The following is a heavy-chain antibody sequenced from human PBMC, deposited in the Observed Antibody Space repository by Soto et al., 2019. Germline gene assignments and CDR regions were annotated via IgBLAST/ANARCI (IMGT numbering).Heavy chain of an antibody. Sequence: QVQLVQSGAGVKKPGSSVKVSCKASGGTFSSYTISWVRQAPGQGLEWMGRIIPILGIANYAQKFQGRVTITADKSTSTAYMELSSLRSEDTAVYYCARGYSSGWSFFDYWGQGTLVTVSS. V-gene: IGHV1-69*02. CDR3: ARGYSSGWSFFDY. CDR2: IIPILGIA. CDR1: GGTFSSYT. D-gene: IGHD6-19*01. J-gene: IGHJ4*02.